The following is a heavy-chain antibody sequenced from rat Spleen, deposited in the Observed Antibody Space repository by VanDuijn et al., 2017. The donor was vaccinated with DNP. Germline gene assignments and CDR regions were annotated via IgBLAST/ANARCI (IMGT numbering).Heavy chain of an antibody. CDR3: AKIAAGAMDA. D-gene: IGHD1-2*01. Sequence: EVQLVESGGGLVQPGRSLRLSCAASGFSFSDYAMAWVRQAPKKGLEWVASIGYQGSGIYYGDSVKGRFTVSRNDAKNTLYLQMNSLRSEDTATYFCAKIAAGAMDAWGQGTSVTVSS. CDR1: GFSFSDYA. V-gene: IGHV5-22*01. J-gene: IGHJ4*01. CDR2: IGYQGSGI.